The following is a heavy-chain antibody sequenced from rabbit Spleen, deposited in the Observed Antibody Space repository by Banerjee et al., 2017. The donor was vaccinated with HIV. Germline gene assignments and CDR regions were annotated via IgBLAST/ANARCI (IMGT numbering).Heavy chain of an antibody. CDR3: ARDLDGVIGWNFGW. CDR2: IDTGSSGFT. Sequence: QSLEESGGDLVKPGASLTLTCIASGVSFSGDSFSGDSYMCWVRQAPGKGLEWIVCIDTGSSGFTYFASWAKGRFTISKTSSTTVTLQMTSLTAADTATYFCARDLDGVIGWNFGWWGQGTLVTVS. CDR1: GVSFSGDSFSGDSY. J-gene: IGHJ3*01. D-gene: IGHD4-1*01. V-gene: IGHV1S40*01.